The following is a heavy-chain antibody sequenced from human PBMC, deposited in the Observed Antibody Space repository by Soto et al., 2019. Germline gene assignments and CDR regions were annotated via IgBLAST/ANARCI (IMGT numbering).Heavy chain of an antibody. J-gene: IGHJ4*02. Sequence: EVQLLESGGGLVQPGGSLRLSCAASGFTFSSYAMSWVRQAPGKGLEWVSAISGSGGSTYYADSVKGRFTISRDKSKNTLYVQMNSLRVEDTAVYYCAKDLGFGYFYSDYWGQGALVTVSS. CDR3: AKDLGFGYFYSDY. CDR2: ISGSGGST. V-gene: IGHV3-23*01. CDR1: GFTFSSYA. D-gene: IGHD3-10*01.